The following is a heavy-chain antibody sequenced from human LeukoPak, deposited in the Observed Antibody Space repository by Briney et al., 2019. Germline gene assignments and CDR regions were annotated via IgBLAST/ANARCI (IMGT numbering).Heavy chain of an antibody. V-gene: IGHV4-59*01. J-gene: IGHJ6*03. CDR1: GGSISSYY. CDR3: ARDRHCSSTSCYKYYYYYYMDV. Sequence: SETLSLTCTVSGGSISSYYWSWIRQPPGKGLEWIGYIYYSGSTNYNPSLKSRVTISVDTSKNQFSLKLSSVTAADTAVYYCARDRHCSSTSCYKYYYYYYMDVWGKGTTVTVSS. CDR2: IYYSGST. D-gene: IGHD2-2*02.